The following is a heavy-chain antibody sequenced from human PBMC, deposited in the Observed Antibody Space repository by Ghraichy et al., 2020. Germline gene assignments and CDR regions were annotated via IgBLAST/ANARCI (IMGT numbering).Heavy chain of an antibody. CDR2: IPSSSSNI. CDR3: ARDMGSCSWHAMDF. D-gene: IGHD6-13*01. J-gene: IGHJ6*02. CDR1: GFSFSNYD. Sequence: GGSLRLSCVASGFSFSNYDMDWVRQAPGKGLEWIAYIPSSSSNIHYEDFVKGRFTISRDNAKNSLYLQMNNLRDEDTAVYYCARDMGSCSWHAMDFWGQGTTVTVSS. V-gene: IGHV3-48*02.